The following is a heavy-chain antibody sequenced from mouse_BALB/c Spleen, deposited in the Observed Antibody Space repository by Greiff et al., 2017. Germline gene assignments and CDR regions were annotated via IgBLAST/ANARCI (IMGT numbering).Heavy chain of an antibody. Sequence: EVQLQQSGAELVKPGASVKLSCTASGFNIKDTYMHWVKQRPEQGLEWIGRIDPANGNTKYDPKFQSKATITADTSSNTAYLQLSSLTSEDTAVYYCARGDYRYDAWFAYWGQGTLVTVSA. D-gene: IGHD2-14*01. CDR2: IDPANGNT. V-gene: IGHV14-3*02. J-gene: IGHJ3*01. CDR1: GFNIKDTY. CDR3: ARGDYRYDAWFAY.